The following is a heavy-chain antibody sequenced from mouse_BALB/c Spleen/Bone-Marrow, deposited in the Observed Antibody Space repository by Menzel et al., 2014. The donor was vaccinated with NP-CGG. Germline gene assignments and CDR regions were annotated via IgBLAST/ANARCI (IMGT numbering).Heavy chain of an antibody. V-gene: IGHV1-69*01. Sequence: QVQLKHSGAELVMPGASVEMSCKASGYTFTDYWMHWVKQRPGQGLEWIGAIDTSDSYTSYNQKFKGKATLTVDESSSTAYMQLSSLTSEDSAVYYCARGTGWYFDVWGAGTTVTVSS. CDR2: IDTSDSYT. CDR3: ARGTGWYFDV. J-gene: IGHJ1*01. CDR1: GYTFTDYW. D-gene: IGHD4-1*01.